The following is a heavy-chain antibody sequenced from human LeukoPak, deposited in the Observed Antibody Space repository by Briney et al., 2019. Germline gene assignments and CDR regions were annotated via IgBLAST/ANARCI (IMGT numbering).Heavy chain of an antibody. J-gene: IGHJ4*02. CDR1: GGSISSSGYY. D-gene: IGHD3-16*01. Sequence: PSETLSLTCTVSGGSISSSGYYWGWIRQPPGKGLEWIGYIYYSGSTNYNPSLKSRVTISVDTSKNQFSLKLSSVTAADTAVYYCASGAAARFDYWGQGTLVTVSS. CDR2: IYYSGST. V-gene: IGHV4-61*05. CDR3: ASGAAARFDY.